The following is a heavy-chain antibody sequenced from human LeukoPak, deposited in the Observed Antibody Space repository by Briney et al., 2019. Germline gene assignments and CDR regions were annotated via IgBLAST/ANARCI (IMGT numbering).Heavy chain of an antibody. Sequence: GGSLRLSCAASGFTFSSYAMSWVRQAPGKGLEWVSAISGSGGSTYYADSVKGRFTISRDNSKNTLYLQMNSLRDEDTAVYYCARVGTSRARNWFDPWGQGTLVTVSS. CDR1: GFTFSSYA. CDR2: ISGSGGST. V-gene: IGHV3-23*01. CDR3: ARVGTSRARNWFDP. J-gene: IGHJ5*02.